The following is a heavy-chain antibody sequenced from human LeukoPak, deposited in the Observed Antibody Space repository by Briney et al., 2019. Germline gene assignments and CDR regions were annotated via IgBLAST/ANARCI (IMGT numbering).Heavy chain of an antibody. Sequence: VKGMELVANIHQDGSEENYAASVKGRFTISRDNAKNSLYLQMNSLRAEDTAVYYCSRSLDYWGRGALVTVSS. V-gene: IGHV3-7*01. CDR3: SRSLDY. J-gene: IGHJ4*02. CDR2: IHQDGSEE.